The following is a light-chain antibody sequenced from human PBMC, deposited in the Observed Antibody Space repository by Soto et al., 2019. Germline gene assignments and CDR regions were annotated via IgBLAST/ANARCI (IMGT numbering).Light chain of an antibody. CDR1: QNLLYNSNNKNY. CDR3: QQYYGLPLT. J-gene: IGKJ4*01. CDR2: WAS. V-gene: IGKV4-1*01. Sequence: DIVMTQSPDSLAVSLGERATINCKSSQNLLYNSNNKNYFAWYQQKPGQPPKLLIYWASTRESGVPDRFSGSGSGKDFTLTISSLQAEDVAVYFCQQYYGLPLTFGGGTKVEIK.